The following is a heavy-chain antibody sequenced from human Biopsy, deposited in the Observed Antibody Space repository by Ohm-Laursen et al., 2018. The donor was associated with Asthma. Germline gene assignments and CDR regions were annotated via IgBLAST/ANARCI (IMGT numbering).Heavy chain of an antibody. CDR1: GFTFSSYG. V-gene: IGHV3-11*01. Sequence: GSLRLSCSASGFTFSSYGMSWLRQAPGKGLEWVSYISSSGATIYYADSVRGRFTISRDNAKNSLYLQMNSLRAEDTAVYYCARVMELELLDYWGQGTLVTVSS. CDR3: ARVMELELLDY. J-gene: IGHJ4*02. CDR2: ISSSGATI. D-gene: IGHD1-7*01.